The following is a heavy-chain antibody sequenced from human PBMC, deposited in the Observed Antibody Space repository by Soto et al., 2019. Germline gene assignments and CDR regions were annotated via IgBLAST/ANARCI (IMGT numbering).Heavy chain of an antibody. CDR3: AKVGDSSGYTYYFDY. V-gene: IGHV3-30*18. D-gene: IGHD3-22*01. Sequence: QVQLVESGGGVVQPGRSLRLSCAASGFTFSSYGMHWVRQAPGKGLEWVAVISHDGSNKYYADSVKGRFTISRDNSKNTLYLQMNSLRAEDTAVDYCAKVGDSSGYTYYFDYWGQGTLVTVSS. CDR2: ISHDGSNK. J-gene: IGHJ4*02. CDR1: GFTFSSYG.